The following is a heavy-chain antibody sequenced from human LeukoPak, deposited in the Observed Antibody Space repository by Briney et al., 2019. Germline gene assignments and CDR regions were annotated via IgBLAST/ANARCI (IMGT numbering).Heavy chain of an antibody. V-gene: IGHV3-23*01. J-gene: IGHJ4*02. D-gene: IGHD2-2*01. CDR3: AKGGVVPAAIPLDFDY. CDR1: GFTFSSYA. Sequence: GGSLRLSCAASGFTFSSYAMSWVRQAPGKGLEWVSAISGSGDSTCYADSVKGRFTISRDNSKNTLFLQMNSLRAEDTPVYYCAKGGVVPAAIPLDFDYWGQGTLVTVSS. CDR2: ISGSGDST.